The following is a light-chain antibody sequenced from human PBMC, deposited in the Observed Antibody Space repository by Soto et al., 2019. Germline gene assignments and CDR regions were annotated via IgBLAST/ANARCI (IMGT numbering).Light chain of an antibody. CDR1: SSNIGSGYD. Sequence: QSVLTQPPSGAGDPGQRGTISCTGTSSNIGSGYDVHWYQQLPGTAPQLLIYDNSNRPSGVTDRFSGFKSGTYSSLVTTGLQAEARGGYYCLCQGSNVSDVVFSGGTELAVL. V-gene: IGLV1-40*01. CDR3: LCQGSNVSDVV. CDR2: DNS. J-gene: IGLJ2*01.